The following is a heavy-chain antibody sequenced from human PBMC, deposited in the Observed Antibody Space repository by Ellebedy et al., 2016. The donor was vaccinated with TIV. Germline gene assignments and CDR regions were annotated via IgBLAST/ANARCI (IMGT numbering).Heavy chain of an antibody. CDR1: GYTFTSYD. J-gene: IGHJ4*02. Sequence: ASVKVSCKASGYTFTSYDINWVRQATGQGLEWMGWMNPNSGNTGYAQKFQGRVTITADKSTSTAYMELSSLRSEDTAVYYCARWYYYDSSGYSPLDYWGQGTLVTVSS. CDR3: ARWYYYDSSGYSPLDY. CDR2: MNPNSGNT. V-gene: IGHV1-8*01. D-gene: IGHD3-22*01.